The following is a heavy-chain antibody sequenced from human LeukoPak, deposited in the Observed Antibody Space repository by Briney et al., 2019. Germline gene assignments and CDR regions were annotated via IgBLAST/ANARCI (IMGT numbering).Heavy chain of an antibody. D-gene: IGHD4-17*01. CDR2: INHSGST. CDR3: ARGLYGDYDPDFDY. V-gene: IGHV4-34*01. J-gene: IGHJ4*02. CDR1: GGSFSGYY. Sequence: SETLSLTCAVYGGSFSGYYWSWIRQPPGKGLEWIGEINHSGSTNYNPSLKSRVTISVDTSKNQLSLKLSSVTAADTAVYYCARGLYGDYDPDFDYWGQGTLVTVSS.